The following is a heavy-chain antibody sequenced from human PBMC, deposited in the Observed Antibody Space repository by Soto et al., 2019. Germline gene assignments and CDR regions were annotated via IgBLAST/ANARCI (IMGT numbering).Heavy chain of an antibody. CDR2: ISYDGSNK. CDR1: GFTFSSYS. V-gene: IGHV3-30*03. CDR3: ASQRSSGYSYYYDSSGA. Sequence: SLRLSCAASGFTFSSYSMDWVRQAPGQGLEWVAVISYDGSNKYYADSVKGRFTISRDNSKNTLYLQMNSLRAEDTAVYYCASQRSSGYSYYYDSSGAWGQGTLVTVSS. D-gene: IGHD3-22*01. J-gene: IGHJ4*02.